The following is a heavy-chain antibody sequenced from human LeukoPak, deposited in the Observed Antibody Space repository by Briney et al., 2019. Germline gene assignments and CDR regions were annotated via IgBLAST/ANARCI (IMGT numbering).Heavy chain of an antibody. J-gene: IGHJ4*02. Sequence: GGSLRLSCAASGFNFGTHWMTWVRQAPGKGLECVATIKRDGSEKYYVDSVKGRFTISRDNAKNLLYLQMNSLRAEDTAVYYCGTGWAVDFWGQGTLVTVSS. CDR2: IKRDGSEK. CDR1: GFNFGTHW. CDR3: GTGWAVDF. V-gene: IGHV3-7*01. D-gene: IGHD5-24*01.